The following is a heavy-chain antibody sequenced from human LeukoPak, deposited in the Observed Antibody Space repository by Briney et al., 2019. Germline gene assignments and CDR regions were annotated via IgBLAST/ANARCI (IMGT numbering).Heavy chain of an antibody. CDR3: VKTFPARSNYFDY. J-gene: IGHJ4*02. V-gene: IGHV3-23*01. D-gene: IGHD6-6*01. Sequence: PGESLRLSCAASGFTFMNYAMSWVRQAPGKGLEWVSGISGSGGSTYYADSVKGRFTISRDNSKNTLFLQMNSLRAEDTAVYYCVKTFPARSNYFDYWGLGTLVTVSS. CDR1: GFTFMNYA. CDR2: ISGSGGST.